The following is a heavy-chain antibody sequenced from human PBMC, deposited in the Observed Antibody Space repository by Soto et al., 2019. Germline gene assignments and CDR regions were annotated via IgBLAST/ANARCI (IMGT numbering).Heavy chain of an antibody. CDR2: IYHSGSA. CDR1: GGSISSSAYY. V-gene: IGHV4-30-4*01. D-gene: IGHD5-18*01. J-gene: IGHJ6*02. CDR3: ARYTFGSDREYHYAMDV. Sequence: PSETLSLTCTVSGGSISSSAYYWSWIRQPPGKGLEWIGYIYHSGSAYYNPSLKSRVTMSVDTSKNQFSLKLTSVTAADTAVFYCARYTFGSDREYHYAMDVWGQGTTVTVSS.